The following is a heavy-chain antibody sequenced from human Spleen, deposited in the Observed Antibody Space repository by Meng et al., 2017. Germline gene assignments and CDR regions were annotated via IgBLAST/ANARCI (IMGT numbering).Heavy chain of an antibody. D-gene: IGHD6-13*01. V-gene: IGHV3-23*01. CDR3: AKPLAAAEYYYYYYGMDV. J-gene: IGHJ6*02. CDR2: ISGSGGST. Sequence: GESLKISCAASGFTFSNYWIHWVRQTPGKGLEWVSAISGSGGSTYYADSVKGRFTISRDNSKNTLYLQMNSLRAEDTAVYYCAKPLAAAEYYYYYYGMDVWGQGTTVTVSS. CDR1: GFTFSNYW.